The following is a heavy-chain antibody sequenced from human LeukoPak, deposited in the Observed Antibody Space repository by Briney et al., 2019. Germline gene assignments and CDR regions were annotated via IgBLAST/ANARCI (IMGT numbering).Heavy chain of an antibody. CDR3: AKSGDYLWDY. D-gene: IGHD3-16*01. V-gene: IGHV4-39*07. CDR1: GGSISGSSYF. CDR2: IYHTGST. Sequence: TSETLSLTCTVSGGSISGSSYFWGWIRQPPGKGLEWIGEIYHTGSTNYSPSLRSRVTMSIDKSNNQFSLNLNSVTAADTAVYYCAKSGDYLWDYWGQGTLVTVSS. J-gene: IGHJ4*02.